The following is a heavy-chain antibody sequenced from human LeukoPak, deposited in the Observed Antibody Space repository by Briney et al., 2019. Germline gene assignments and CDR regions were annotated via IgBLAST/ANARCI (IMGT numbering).Heavy chain of an antibody. CDR1: GGSFSGYY. J-gene: IGHJ6*02. V-gene: IGHV4-34*01. Sequence: SETLSLTCAVYGGSFSGYYWSWIRQPPGKGLEWIGEINHSGSTNYSPSLKSRVTISVDTSKNQFSLKLSSVTAADTAVYYCARVVVTMVRGVIKVYYYGMDVWGQGTTVAVSS. D-gene: IGHD3-10*01. CDR2: INHSGST. CDR3: ARVVVTMVRGVIKVYYYGMDV.